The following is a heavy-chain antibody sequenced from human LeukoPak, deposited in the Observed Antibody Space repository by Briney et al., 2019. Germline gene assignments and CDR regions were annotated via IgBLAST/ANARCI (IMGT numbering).Heavy chain of an antibody. D-gene: IGHD1-26*01. CDR2: ISGDGGST. CDR1: GFTFDDYA. J-gene: IGHJ4*02. Sequence: DPGGSLRLSCAASGFTFDDYAMHWVRQAPGKGLEWVSLISGDGGSTYYADSVKGRFTISRDNSKNSLYLQMNSLRTEDTALYYCVKEKPDVSGSYPFDYWGQGTLVTVSS. CDR3: VKEKPDVSGSYPFDY. V-gene: IGHV3-43*02.